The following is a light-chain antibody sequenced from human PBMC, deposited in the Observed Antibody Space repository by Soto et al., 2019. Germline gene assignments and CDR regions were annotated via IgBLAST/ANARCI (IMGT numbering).Light chain of an antibody. CDR2: DAS. CDR1: QSVSSY. CDR3: QQRSSWPST. V-gene: IGKV3-11*01. J-gene: IGKJ4*01. Sequence: EIVLTQSPVTLSLSPGERATLSCRASQSVSSYLAWYQQKPGQAPRLLIYDASNRATGIPARFSGSGSGTEFTLTISSLEPEDFAVYYCQQRSSWPSTFGGGTKVEIK.